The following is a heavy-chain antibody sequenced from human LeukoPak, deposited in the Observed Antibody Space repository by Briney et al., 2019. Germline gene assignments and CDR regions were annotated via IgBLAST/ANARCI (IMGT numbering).Heavy chain of an antibody. CDR2: IYYSGST. Sequence: SETLSLTCTVSGGSISSSSYYWGWIRQPPGKGLEWIGSIYYSGSTYYNPSLKSRVTISVDTSKNQFSLKLSSVTAADTAVYYCASQGRYCSGGSCQVSWFDPWGQGTLVTVSS. CDR3: ASQGRYCSGGSCQVSWFDP. D-gene: IGHD2-15*01. J-gene: IGHJ5*02. V-gene: IGHV4-39*07. CDR1: GGSISSSSYY.